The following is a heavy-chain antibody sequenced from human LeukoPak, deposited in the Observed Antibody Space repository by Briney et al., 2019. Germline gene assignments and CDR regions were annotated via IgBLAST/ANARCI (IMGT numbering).Heavy chain of an antibody. Sequence: PSEAPSLTFVFYGWTFSGYYWSWIRQPPGKGLDWMAEINHRGCTNYNPSLKSRVTISVDTSKNQYSLKLSSVTAADTAVYYCARRGYSYYYYMDVWGKGTTVTVSS. CDR2: INHRGCT. CDR1: GWTFSGYY. J-gene: IGHJ6*03. CDR3: ARRGYSYYYYMDV. V-gene: IGHV4-34*01.